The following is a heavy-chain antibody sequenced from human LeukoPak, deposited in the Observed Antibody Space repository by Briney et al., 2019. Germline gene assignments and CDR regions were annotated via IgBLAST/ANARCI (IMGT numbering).Heavy chain of an antibody. CDR3: AGAPTWSGYFPVDY. CDR2: ISYDGSNK. V-gene: IGHV3-30-3*02. Sequence: GGSPRLSCAASGFTFSSYAMHWVRQAPGKGLEWVAVISYDGSNKYYADSVKGRFTISRDNSKNTLYLQMNSLRAEDTAVYYCAGAPTWSGYFPVDYRGQGTLVTVSS. D-gene: IGHD3-3*01. CDR1: GFTFSSYA. J-gene: IGHJ4*02.